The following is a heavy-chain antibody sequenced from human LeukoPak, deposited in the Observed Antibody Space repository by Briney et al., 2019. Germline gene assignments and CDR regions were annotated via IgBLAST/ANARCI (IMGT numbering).Heavy chain of an antibody. D-gene: IGHD1-26*01. J-gene: IGHJ4*02. CDR1: GFTFSNVW. V-gene: IGHV3-15*01. Sequence: PGRSLRLSCAASGFTFSNVWMTWVRQAPGKGLEWVGRIRSKANGGTTDYAAPVKGRFTISRDDSKNTLYLQMNSLIIEDTAVYYCTTELMWELLPDRDYWGQGTLVTVSS. CDR3: TTELMWELLPDRDY. CDR2: IRSKANGGTT.